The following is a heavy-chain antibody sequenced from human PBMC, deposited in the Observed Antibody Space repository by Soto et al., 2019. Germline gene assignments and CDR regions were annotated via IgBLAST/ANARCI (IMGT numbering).Heavy chain of an antibody. CDR1: GGSISSSSYY. V-gene: IGHV4-39*01. Sequence: SETLSLTCTVSGGSISSSSYYWGWIRQPPGKGLEWIGSIYYSGSTYYNPSLKSRVTISVDTSKNQFSLKLSSVTAADTAVYYCARLGATTLDFDYWGQGNLVTVSS. CDR2: IYYSGST. CDR3: ARLGATTLDFDY. D-gene: IGHD1-26*01. J-gene: IGHJ4*02.